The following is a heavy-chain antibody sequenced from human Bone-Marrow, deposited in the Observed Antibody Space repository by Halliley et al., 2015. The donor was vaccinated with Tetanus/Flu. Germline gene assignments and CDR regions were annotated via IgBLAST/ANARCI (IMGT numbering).Heavy chain of an antibody. Sequence: IGYIYYSGPTNFNPSLKGRVSISVGTSQNQFSLKLTSVTAADTAVYYCAKGGGYSSGGRYYFDSWGQGTLVTVSS. V-gene: IGHV4-31*02. J-gene: IGHJ4*02. CDR2: IYYSGPT. D-gene: IGHD6-19*01. CDR3: AKGGGYSSGGRYYFDS.